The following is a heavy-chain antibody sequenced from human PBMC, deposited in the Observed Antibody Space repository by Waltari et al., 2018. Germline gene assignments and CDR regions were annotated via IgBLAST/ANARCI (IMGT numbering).Heavy chain of an antibody. CDR2: INAGNGNT. Sequence: QVQLVQSGAEVKKPGASVKFSCKASGYTFTSYAMHWVRQPPGQRLEWMGWINAGNGNTKYSQKFQGRVTITMDTSASTAYMELSRLRSEDTAVYYCARGHHQGELPTLDYWGQGTLVTVAS. V-gene: IGHV1-3*01. CDR1: GYTFTSYA. D-gene: IGHD1-26*01. J-gene: IGHJ4*02. CDR3: ARGHHQGELPTLDY.